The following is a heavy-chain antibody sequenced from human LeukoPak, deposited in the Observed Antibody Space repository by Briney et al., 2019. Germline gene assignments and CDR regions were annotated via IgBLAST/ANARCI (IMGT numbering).Heavy chain of an antibody. J-gene: IGHJ5*02. CDR1: GGSMSSYY. V-gene: IGHV4-59*08. CDR2: IYYSGST. D-gene: IGHD2-2*01. Sequence: PSETLSLTCTVSGGSMSSYYWIWIRQPPGKGLEWIAYIYYSGSTNYNPSLKSRVTISVDTSKNQSSLKLSSVTAADTAVYYCARQNLGYCSSTSCHNWFDPWGQGTLVTISS. CDR3: ARQNLGYCSSTSCHNWFDP.